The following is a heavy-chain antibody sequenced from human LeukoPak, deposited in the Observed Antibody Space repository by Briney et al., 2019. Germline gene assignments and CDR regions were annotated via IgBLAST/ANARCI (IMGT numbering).Heavy chain of an antibody. Sequence: ASVKVSCKASGYTFNNYAMNRVRQAPGQGLEWMGWINTNTGNPTYAQGFTGRFIFSFDTSVSTAYLQISSLKAEDTAIYYCARVGRPFYYYYMDVWGKGTTVTVSS. J-gene: IGHJ6*03. CDR1: GYTFNNYA. CDR3: ARVGRPFYYYYMDV. V-gene: IGHV7-4-1*02. D-gene: IGHD6-6*01. CDR2: INTNTGNP.